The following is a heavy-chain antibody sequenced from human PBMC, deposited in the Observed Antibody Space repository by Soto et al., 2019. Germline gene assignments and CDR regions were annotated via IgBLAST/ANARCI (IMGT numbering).Heavy chain of an antibody. J-gene: IGHJ4*02. CDR2: IWYDGSNK. D-gene: IGHD2-15*01. V-gene: IGHV3-33*01. CDR3: AREGCSGGSCYPIGE. Sequence: QVQLVESGGGVVQPGRSLRLSWAASGFTFSSYGMHWVRQAPGKGLEWVAVIWYDGSNKYYADSVKGRFTISRDNSKNTLYRQMNSLRAEDTAVYYCAREGCSGGSCYPIGEWGQGTLVTVSS. CDR1: GFTFSSYG.